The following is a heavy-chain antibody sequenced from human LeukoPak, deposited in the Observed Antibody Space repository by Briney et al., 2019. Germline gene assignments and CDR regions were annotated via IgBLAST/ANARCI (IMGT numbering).Heavy chain of an antibody. Sequence: ASVKVSCKASGYTFTSYYMQWVRQDPGQRLEWMGIINPSGGSTTYAQKFQDRVTMTRDTSTSTVYMEMSSLRSDDTAVYYCARAPNYGGGDCWGQGTLVTVSS. D-gene: IGHD4-23*01. J-gene: IGHJ4*02. CDR2: INPSGGST. V-gene: IGHV1-46*01. CDR1: GYTFTSYY. CDR3: ARAPNYGGGDC.